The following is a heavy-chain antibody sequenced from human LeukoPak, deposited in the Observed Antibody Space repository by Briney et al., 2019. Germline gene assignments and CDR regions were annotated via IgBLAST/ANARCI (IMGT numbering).Heavy chain of an antibody. CDR2: IYHSGST. D-gene: IGHD4-17*01. V-gene: IGHV4-4*02. Sequence: SETLSLTCAVSGGSISSSNWWSWVRQPPGKGLEWIGEIYHSGSTNYNPSLKSRVTISVDKSKNQFSPKLSSVTAADTAVYYCARASTTVWAFDIWGPGTIVTVSS. CDR3: ARASTTVWAFDI. CDR1: GGSISSSNW. J-gene: IGHJ3*02.